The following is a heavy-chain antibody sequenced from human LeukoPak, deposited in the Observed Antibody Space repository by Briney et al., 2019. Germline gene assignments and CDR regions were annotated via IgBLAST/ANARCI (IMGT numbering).Heavy chain of an antibody. Sequence: GGSLRLSCAASGFTFSDYWISWVRQVPGKGLEWVANINEDGSEKYYVDSVRGRFTISRDNAKNSLYLQMNSLRVEDTAVYYCARVSPSRGKSGYWGQGTLVTVSS. CDR2: INEDGSEK. V-gene: IGHV3-7*01. J-gene: IGHJ4*02. D-gene: IGHD4-23*01. CDR1: GFTFSDYW. CDR3: ARVSPSRGKSGY.